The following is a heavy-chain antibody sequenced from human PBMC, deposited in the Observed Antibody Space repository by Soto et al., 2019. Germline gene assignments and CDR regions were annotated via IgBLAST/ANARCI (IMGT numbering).Heavy chain of an antibody. CDR2: INAGNGNT. J-gene: IGHJ1*01. CDR3: AGARIVGAKYFQH. D-gene: IGHD1-26*01. V-gene: IGHV1-3*01. Sequence: ASVKVSCKASGYTFTSYAMHWVRQAPGQRLEWMGWINAGNGNTKYSQKFQGRVTITSEPSARTAYMELSSLRSEDTAVYYCAGARIVGAKYFQHWGQGTLVTVSS. CDR1: GYTFTSYA.